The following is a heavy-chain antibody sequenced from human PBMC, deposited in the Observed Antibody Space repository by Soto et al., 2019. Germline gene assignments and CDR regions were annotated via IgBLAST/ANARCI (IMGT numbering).Heavy chain of an antibody. Sequence: EVQLLESGGGSVQPGGSLRLSCAASGFTFSSYAMHWVRRPPGKGLEWVSSISGSGGTAYYADSVKGRFSISRDSLVNTLYLQVNSLRAADTAVYYCAKGRVQNWNFDYWGQGTLVTVSP. CDR2: ISGSGGTA. CDR3: AKGRVQNWNFDY. D-gene: IGHD1-1*01. V-gene: IGHV3-23*01. J-gene: IGHJ4*02. CDR1: GFTFSSYA.